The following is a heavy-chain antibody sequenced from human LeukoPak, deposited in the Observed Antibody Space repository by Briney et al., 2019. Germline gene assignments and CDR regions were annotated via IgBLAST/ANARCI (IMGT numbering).Heavy chain of an antibody. CDR3: ARGLFLSGYLDAFDI. CDR2: IYNDGRT. Sequence: GGSLRLSCAASGFTVNNKYMTWVRQAPGKGLEWVSLIYNDGRTYYADSVKGRCTISRDDLKNVLYLQMNSLKVEDTALYYCARGLFLSGYLDAFDIWGQGTVVTVSS. J-gene: IGHJ3*02. CDR1: GFTVNNKY. V-gene: IGHV3-53*01. D-gene: IGHD3-22*01.